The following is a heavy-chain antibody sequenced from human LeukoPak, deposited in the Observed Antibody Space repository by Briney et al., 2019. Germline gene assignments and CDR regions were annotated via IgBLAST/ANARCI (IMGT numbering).Heavy chain of an antibody. CDR2: INHSGST. CDR1: GGSFSGYY. Sequence: PSETLSLTCAVYGGSFSGYYWSWIRQPPGKGLEWIGEINHSGSTNYNPSLKSRVTISVDTSKNQFSLKLSSVTAADTAVYYCARVDYGGNSGMRYWGQGTLVTASS. V-gene: IGHV4-34*01. J-gene: IGHJ4*02. D-gene: IGHD4-23*01. CDR3: ARVDYGGNSGMRY.